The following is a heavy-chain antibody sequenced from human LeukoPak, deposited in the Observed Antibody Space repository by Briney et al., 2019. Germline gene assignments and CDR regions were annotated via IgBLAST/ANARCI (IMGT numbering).Heavy chain of an antibody. J-gene: IGHJ6*03. CDR1: GGSISSSSYY. CDR2: IYYSGST. Sequence: PSETLSLTCTVSGGSISSSSYYWGWIRQPPGKGLEWIGSIYYSGSTYYNPSLKSRVTISVDTSKNQFSLKLSSVTAADTAVYYCARDFAYYDFWNGGYYYYYMDVWGKGTTVTVSS. V-gene: IGHV4-39*07. D-gene: IGHD3-3*01. CDR3: ARDFAYYDFWNGGYYYYYMDV.